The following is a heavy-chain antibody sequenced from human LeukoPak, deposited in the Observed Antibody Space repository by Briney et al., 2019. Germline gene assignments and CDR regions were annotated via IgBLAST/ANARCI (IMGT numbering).Heavy chain of an antibody. CDR3: ARRRQTPRSSSDAFDI. Sequence: GASVKVSCKASGGTFSSYAISWVRQAPGQGLEWMGGIIPIFGTANYAQKFQGRVTITTDESTSTAYMELSSLRSEDTAVYYCARRRQTPRSSSDAFDIWGQGTMVTVSS. V-gene: IGHV1-69*05. CDR2: IIPIFGTA. CDR1: GGTFSSYA. D-gene: IGHD6-6*01. J-gene: IGHJ3*02.